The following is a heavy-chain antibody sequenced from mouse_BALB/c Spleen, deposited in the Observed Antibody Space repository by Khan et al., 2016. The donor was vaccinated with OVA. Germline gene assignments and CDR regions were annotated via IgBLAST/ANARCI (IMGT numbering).Heavy chain of an antibody. Sequence: QVQLQQSGPELVKPGALVKISCKASGYTFTAYDINWVKQRPGQGLEWIGWIYPGDGTTEYSENFKGKATLTADTSSNTAYMQLSSLTSEKSAVYFGAREGLRGVAMDYWGQGTSVSVSS. V-gene: IGHV1S56*01. CDR3: AREGLRGVAMDY. J-gene: IGHJ4*01. CDR1: GYTFTAYD. CDR2: IYPGDGTT. D-gene: IGHD2-4*01.